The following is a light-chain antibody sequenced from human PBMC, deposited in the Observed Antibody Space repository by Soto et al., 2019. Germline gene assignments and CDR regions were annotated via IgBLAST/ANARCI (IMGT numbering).Light chain of an antibody. Sequence: DIQLTQSPSFLSASVGDRVTITCRASQGISSSLAWYQQKPGQAPKLLIYAASTLQNGVPSRFSGSGSGTEFTLTISRLLPDDCATYSVLQLNDYPLTFGRGTKVEIK. J-gene: IGKJ4*01. V-gene: IGKV1-9*01. CDR3: LQLNDYPLT. CDR2: AAS. CDR1: QGISSS.